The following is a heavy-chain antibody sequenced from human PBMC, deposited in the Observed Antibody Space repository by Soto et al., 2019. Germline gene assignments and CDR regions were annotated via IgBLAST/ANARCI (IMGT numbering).Heavy chain of an antibody. J-gene: IGHJ4*02. V-gene: IGHV3-11*01. CDR1: GFSFSDYY. Sequence: GGSLRLSCVASGFSFSDYYMTWIRQAPGKGPEWISYINGGGDVIAYADSVEGRFTISRDNARRSVYLQMNSLTVDDTAVYYCSNDPGLVDYLGQGTLVTVSS. CDR3: SNDPGLVDY. D-gene: IGHD1-26*01. CDR2: INGGGDVI.